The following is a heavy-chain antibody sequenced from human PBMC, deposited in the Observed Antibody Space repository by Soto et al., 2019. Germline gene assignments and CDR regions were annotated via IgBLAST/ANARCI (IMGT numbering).Heavy chain of an antibody. CDR1: GFSVSGSY. Sequence: GGSLRLSCSASGFSVSGSYVSWVRQSPGKGLEWVSVMYGGGSTYYADSVKGRFTISSDTSKNTLYLQMNSLRVEDTAVYYCARGPDFIHSYLEYWGQGTQVTVSS. CDR2: MYGGGST. CDR3: ARGPDFIHSYLEY. J-gene: IGHJ4*02. V-gene: IGHV3-53*01. D-gene: IGHD3-3*01.